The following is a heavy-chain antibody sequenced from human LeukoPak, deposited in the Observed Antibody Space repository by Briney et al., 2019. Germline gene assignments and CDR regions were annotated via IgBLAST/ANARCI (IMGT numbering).Heavy chain of an antibody. Sequence: GGSLRLSCAASGFTFSSYDMHWVRQATGKGLEWVSAIGTAGDTYYPGSVKGRFTISSENAKNSLYPQMNSLRAGDTAVYYCARGGITFGGVIVLGMDVWGQGTTVTVSS. CDR1: GFTFSSYD. V-gene: IGHV3-13*01. CDR2: IGTAGDT. J-gene: IGHJ6*02. D-gene: IGHD3-16*02. CDR3: ARGGITFGGVIVLGMDV.